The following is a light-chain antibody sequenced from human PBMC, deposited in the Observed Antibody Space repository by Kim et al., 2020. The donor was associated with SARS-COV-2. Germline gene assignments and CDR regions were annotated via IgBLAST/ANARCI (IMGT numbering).Light chain of an antibody. CDR3: QQSYSNPRT. J-gene: IGKJ2*02. CDR2: ATS. V-gene: IGKV1-39*01. Sequence: DIQMTQSPSSLAASVGDRVTITCRASRSIRTYLNWYQQKPGKAPKVLISATSTLQSGVPSRFSGSGSGTDFTLTISSLQPEDFATYYCQQSYSNPRTFGQGTKLEI. CDR1: RSIRTY.